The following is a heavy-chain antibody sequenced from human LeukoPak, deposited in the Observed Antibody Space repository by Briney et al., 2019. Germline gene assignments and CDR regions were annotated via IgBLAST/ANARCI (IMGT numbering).Heavy chain of an antibody. CDR3: ARELGQLPFY. V-gene: IGHV3-74*01. Sequence: GGSLSLSCAASGFTFSSYWMHWVRQGQGQGLVWVSRINSDGSSTSYADSVKDRFTITRDNATNTLYLQMNSLRGEDTAVYYCARELGQLPFYWGQGTLVTVSS. D-gene: IGHD2-2*01. J-gene: IGHJ4*02. CDR2: INSDGSST. CDR1: GFTFSSYW.